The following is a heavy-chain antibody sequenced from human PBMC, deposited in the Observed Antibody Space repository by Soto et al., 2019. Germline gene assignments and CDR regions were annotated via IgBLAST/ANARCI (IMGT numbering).Heavy chain of an antibody. D-gene: IGHD3-10*01. CDR2: ISSSSSYI. J-gene: IGHJ3*02. CDR3: ARARRAGGAFDI. CDR1: GFTFSSYS. V-gene: IGHV3-21*01. Sequence: EVQLVESGGGLVKPGGSLRLSCAASGFTFSSYSMNWVRQAPGKGLEWVSSISSSSSYIYYADSVKGRSTISRDNAKNSLYLQMNSRRAEDTAVYYCARARRAGGAFDIWGQGTMVTVSS.